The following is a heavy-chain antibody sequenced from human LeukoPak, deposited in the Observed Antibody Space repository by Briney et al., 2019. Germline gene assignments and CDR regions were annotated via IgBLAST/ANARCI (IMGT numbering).Heavy chain of an antibody. D-gene: IGHD3-10*01. CDR3: ARGARYYGSGTVGNYYDYMDV. V-gene: IGHV4-34*01. CDR2: INHSGST. CDR1: GGSCSGYY. J-gene: IGHJ6*03. Sequence: PSETLPLTCAVYGGSCSGYYWSWIRQPPGKGLEWIGEINHSGSTNYNPSLKSRVTISVDTSKNQFSLKLSSVTAADTAVYYCARGARYYGSGTVGNYYDYMDVWGKGTTVTVSS.